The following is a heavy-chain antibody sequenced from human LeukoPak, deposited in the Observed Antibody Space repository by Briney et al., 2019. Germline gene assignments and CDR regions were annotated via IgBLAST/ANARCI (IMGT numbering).Heavy chain of an antibody. J-gene: IGHJ5*02. Sequence: SDTVSLTCSVSGSSLSSYYLDWLRQSPGKGLEWMGCISDTGKTDSNPSLKSRVSISLNMSKKQFSLRLRSVTAAASAVYYGATGYYEPFATWGPGILVTVSS. D-gene: IGHD2/OR15-2a*01. V-gene: IGHV4-59*07. CDR3: ATGYYEPFAT. CDR1: GSSLSSYY. CDR2: ISDTGKT.